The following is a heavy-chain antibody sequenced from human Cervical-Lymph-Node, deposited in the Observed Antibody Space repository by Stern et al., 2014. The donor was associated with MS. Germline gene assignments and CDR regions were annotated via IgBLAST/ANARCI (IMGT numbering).Heavy chain of an antibody. D-gene: IGHD1-7*01. J-gene: IGHJ4*02. CDR3: ATGGTWNSYYFDQ. CDR2: LYSDESA. CDR1: GFNVSSHY. Sequence: VQLVQSGGGLIPPGGSLRLSCAVSGFNVSSHYMTWVRQAPGKGLEWVSILYSDESAYYAYSVKGRFTISRDNSKHTLFLQMNSLRAEDTAVYYCATGGTWNSYYFDQWGQGTLVTVSS. V-gene: IGHV3-53*01.